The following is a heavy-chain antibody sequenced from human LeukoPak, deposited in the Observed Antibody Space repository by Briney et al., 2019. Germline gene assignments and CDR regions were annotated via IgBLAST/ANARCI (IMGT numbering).Heavy chain of an antibody. Sequence: GGSLRLSCAASGFTFSTYWMSWVRQAPGKGLEWVANIKQDGSEKNYVDSVKGRFTISRDNAKNSLYLQMSSLRAEDTAVYYCARDGFVVVAATNDYWGQGTLVTVSS. CDR2: IKQDGSEK. V-gene: IGHV3-7*01. J-gene: IGHJ4*02. CDR3: ARDGFVVVAATNDY. D-gene: IGHD2-15*01. CDR1: GFTFSTYW.